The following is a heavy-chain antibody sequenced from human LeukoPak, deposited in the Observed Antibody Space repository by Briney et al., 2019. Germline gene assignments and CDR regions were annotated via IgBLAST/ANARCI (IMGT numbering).Heavy chain of an antibody. CDR3: ARDQVVPAAFDY. CDR1: GFTFSSYA. CDR2: ISGSGGST. Sequence: GGSPRLSCAASGFTFSSYAMSWVRQAPGKGLEWVSAISGSGGSTYYADSVKGRFTISGDNAKNSLYLQMNSLRAEDTAVYYCARDQVVPAAFDYWGQGTLVTVSS. D-gene: IGHD2-2*01. V-gene: IGHV3-23*01. J-gene: IGHJ4*02.